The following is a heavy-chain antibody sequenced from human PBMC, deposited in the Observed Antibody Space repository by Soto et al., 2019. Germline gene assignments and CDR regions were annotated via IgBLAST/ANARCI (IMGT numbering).Heavy chain of an antibody. Sequence: KPSETLSLTCTVSGGSISDFYWSWARQPPGKGLEWIGHIYYSGRTDYNPSLKGRVTISIDTSKNQFSLKQRSVTAADTAVYYRASVGGVAARTFDYWGQGTMVTVSS. CDR1: GGSISDFY. V-gene: IGHV4-59*01. J-gene: IGHJ4*02. D-gene: IGHD6-6*01. CDR3: ASVGGVAARTFDY. CDR2: IYYSGRT.